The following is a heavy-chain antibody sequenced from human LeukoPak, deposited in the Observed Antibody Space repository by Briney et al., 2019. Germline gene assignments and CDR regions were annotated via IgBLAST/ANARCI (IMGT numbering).Heavy chain of an antibody. CDR3: AREVRYCSGGSCYSVGARGYFDY. J-gene: IGHJ4*02. V-gene: IGHV1-2*02. CDR2: INPNSGGT. Sequence: ASVKVSCKASGYTFTGYYMYWVRQAPGQGLEWMGWINPNSGGTNYAQKFQGRVTMTRDTSISTAYMELSRLRSDDTAVYYCAREVRYCSGGSCYSVGARGYFDYWGQGTLVTVSS. D-gene: IGHD2-15*01. CDR1: GYTFTGYY.